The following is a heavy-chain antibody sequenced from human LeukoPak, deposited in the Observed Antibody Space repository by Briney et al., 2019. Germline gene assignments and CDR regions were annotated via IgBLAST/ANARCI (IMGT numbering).Heavy chain of an antibody. CDR2: IRYDGSNK. CDR3: AKDPRDCSTTSCYMAAAGFDY. D-gene: IGHD2-2*02. Sequence: GGSLRLSCAASRFTFSRYGMHWVRQAPGKGLEWVAFIRYDGSNKYYADSVKGRFTISRDNSKNTMYLQMNSLRAEDTAVYYCAKDPRDCSTTSCYMAAAGFDYWGQGTLVTVSS. V-gene: IGHV3-30*02. CDR1: RFTFSRYG. J-gene: IGHJ4*02.